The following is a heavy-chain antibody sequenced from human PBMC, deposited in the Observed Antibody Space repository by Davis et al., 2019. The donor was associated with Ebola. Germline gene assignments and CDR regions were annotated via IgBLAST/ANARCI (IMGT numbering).Heavy chain of an antibody. CDR3: ARVNRNWFDP. CDR2: IYYSGST. J-gene: IGHJ5*02. CDR1: GGSISSGGYY. V-gene: IGHV4-31*03. Sequence: MPSETLSLTCTVSGGSISSGGYYCSWIRQHPGKGLEWIGYIYYSGSTYYNPSLKSRVTISVDTSKNQFSLKLSSVTAADTAVYYCARVNRNWFDPWGQGTLVTVAS.